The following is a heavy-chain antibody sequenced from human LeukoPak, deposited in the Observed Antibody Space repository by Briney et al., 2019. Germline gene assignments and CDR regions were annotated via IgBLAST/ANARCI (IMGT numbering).Heavy chain of an antibody. CDR2: MNPNSGNA. V-gene: IGHV1-8*01. CDR3: ARETGTEDVNWFDP. J-gene: IGHJ5*02. Sequence: XXVXXATXXGLXWMGWMNPNSGNAGYAQKFQGRVTMTRNTSISTAYMELSSLRSEDTAVYYCARETGTEDVNWFDPWGQGTLVTVSS. D-gene: IGHD1-1*01.